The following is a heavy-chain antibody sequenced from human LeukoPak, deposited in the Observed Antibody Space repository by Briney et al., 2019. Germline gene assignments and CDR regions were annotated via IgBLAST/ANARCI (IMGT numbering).Heavy chain of an antibody. CDR1: GYTFTGYY. CDR3: ARDRTLWFRDGHHAFDI. CDR2: INPNSGGT. J-gene: IGHJ3*02. Sequence: ASVKVSCKASGYTFTGYYMHWVRQAPGQGLEWMGWINPNSGGTNYAQKFQGRVTMTRDTSISTAYMELSRLRSDDTAVYYCARDRTLWFRDGHHAFDIWGQGTMVTVSS. V-gene: IGHV1-2*02. D-gene: IGHD3-10*01.